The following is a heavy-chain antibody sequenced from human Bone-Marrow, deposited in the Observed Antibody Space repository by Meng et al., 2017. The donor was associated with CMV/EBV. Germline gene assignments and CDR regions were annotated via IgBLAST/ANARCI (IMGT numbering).Heavy chain of an antibody. J-gene: IGHJ5*02. Sequence: ASVKVSCKASGGTFSSYAISWVRQAPGQGLEWMGWINPNSGGTNYAQKFQGRVTMTRDTSISTAYMELSRLRSDDTAVYYCARAKITMVRGGNWFDPWCQGTLVTVSS. V-gene: IGHV1-2*02. D-gene: IGHD3-10*01. CDR3: ARAKITMVRGGNWFDP. CDR1: GGTFSSYA. CDR2: INPNSGGT.